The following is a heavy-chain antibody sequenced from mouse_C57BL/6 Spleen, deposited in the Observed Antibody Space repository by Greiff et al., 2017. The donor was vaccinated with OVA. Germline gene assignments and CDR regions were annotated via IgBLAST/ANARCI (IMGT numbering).Heavy chain of an antibody. V-gene: IGHV1-64*01. Sequence: VQLQQPGAELVKPGASVKLSCKASGYTFTSYWMHWVKQSPGQGLEWIGMIHPNSGSTNYNEKFKSKATLTVDKSSSTAYMQLSSLTSEDSAVYYCARGEDYYGSDSYWYFDVWGTGTTVTVSS. D-gene: IGHD1-1*01. J-gene: IGHJ1*03. CDR3: ARGEDYYGSDSYWYFDV. CDR1: GYTFTSYW. CDR2: IHPNSGST.